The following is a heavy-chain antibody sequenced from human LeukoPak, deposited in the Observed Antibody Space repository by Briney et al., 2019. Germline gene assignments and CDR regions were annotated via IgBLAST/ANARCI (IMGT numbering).Heavy chain of an antibody. Sequence: ASVKVSCKASGYTFSDYYMHWVRQAPGQGLEWMGWINPNNGDTKYAQKFQGRVSMTRDTSISTADMEVSGLKSDDTAVYYCARGIPRSFCTPIDCNPNWFDPWGQGTLVTVSS. CDR1: GYTFSDYY. J-gene: IGHJ5*02. V-gene: IGHV1-2*02. CDR2: INPNNGDT. D-gene: IGHD2-8*01. CDR3: ARGIPRSFCTPIDCNPNWFDP.